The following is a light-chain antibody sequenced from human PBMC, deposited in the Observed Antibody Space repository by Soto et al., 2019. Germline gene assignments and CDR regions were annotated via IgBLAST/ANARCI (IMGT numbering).Light chain of an antibody. Sequence: DIQLTQSPSFLSASVGDRVTITCRDSLGISTYLAWYQQKPGKAPNLLIYAASTLQSGVPSRFSGSGSGTEFTLTISSLQPEDFATYYCQQVNTYTFGPGTKVDIK. CDR3: QQVNTYT. J-gene: IGKJ3*01. V-gene: IGKV1-9*01. CDR1: LGISTY. CDR2: AAS.